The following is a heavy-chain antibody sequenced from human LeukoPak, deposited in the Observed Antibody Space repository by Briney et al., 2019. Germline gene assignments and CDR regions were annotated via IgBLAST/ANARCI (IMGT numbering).Heavy chain of an antibody. CDR2: INHSGST. CDR3: ARGGKLTPFDY. CDR1: GGSFSGYY. V-gene: IGHV4-34*01. D-gene: IGHD2-15*01. J-gene: IGHJ4*02. Sequence: SETLSLTCAVYGGSFSGYYWSWIRQPPGKGLEWIGEINHSGSTNYNPSLKSRVTISVDTSKNQFSLKLSSVTAADTAVYYCARGGKLTPFDYWGQGPLAPVS.